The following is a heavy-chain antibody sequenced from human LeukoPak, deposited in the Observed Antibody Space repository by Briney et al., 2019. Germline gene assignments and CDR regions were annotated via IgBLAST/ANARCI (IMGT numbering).Heavy chain of an antibody. V-gene: IGHV3-30*02. CDR3: AKGGCSSTSCYGNS. CDR1: GFTFSSYG. D-gene: IGHD2-2*01. J-gene: IGHJ4*02. CDR2: ISYDGSNK. Sequence: GGSLRLSCLSSGFTFSSYGMHWVRQAPGKGLEWVASISYDGSNKYYADSVKGRFTISRDNSKNTLYLQMNSLRAEDTAVYYCAKGGCSSTSCYGNSWGQGTLVTVSS.